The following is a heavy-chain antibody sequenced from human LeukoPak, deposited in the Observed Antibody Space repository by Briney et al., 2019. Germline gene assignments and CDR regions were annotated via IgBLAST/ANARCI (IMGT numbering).Heavy chain of an antibody. J-gene: IGHJ4*02. V-gene: IGHV3-30*04. CDR2: ISYDGSNK. CDR3: ARDSPPDY. Sequence: PGGSLRLSCAASGFTFSSYAMHWVRQAPGKGLEWVAVISYDGSNKYYADSVKGRFTISRDNSKNTLYLQMNSLRPEDTAVYYCARDSPPDYWGQGTLVTVSS. CDR1: GFTFSSYA.